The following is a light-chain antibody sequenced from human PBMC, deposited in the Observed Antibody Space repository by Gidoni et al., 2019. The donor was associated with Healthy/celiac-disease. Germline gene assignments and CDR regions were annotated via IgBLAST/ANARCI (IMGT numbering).Light chain of an antibody. V-gene: IGKV1-39*01. CDR1: QRSSSY. CDR2: AAS. Sequence: DIQMTQSPSSLSASVGDRVTITCQASQRSSSYLNWYQQKPGKAPKRLIYAASSLQSGVPSRFSGSRSGTEFTLTIISLQPEDFATYYCRQSYSTPRTFGPGTKVDIK. CDR3: RQSYSTPRT. J-gene: IGKJ3*01.